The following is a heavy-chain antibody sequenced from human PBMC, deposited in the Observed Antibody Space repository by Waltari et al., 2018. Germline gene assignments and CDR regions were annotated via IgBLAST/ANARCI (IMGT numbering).Heavy chain of an antibody. CDR1: GFTFSSYG. D-gene: IGHD5-12*01. CDR2: RWYDGSNK. CDR3: ARSRRRDGYNFGYFDY. J-gene: IGHJ4*02. Sequence: QVQLVESGGGVVQPGRSLRLSCAASGFTFSSYGMHWVRQAPGKGLEWVAVRWYDGSNKYYADSVKGRFTISRDNSKNTLYLQMNSLRAEDTAVYYCARSRRRDGYNFGYFDYWGQGTLVTVSS. V-gene: IGHV3-33*01.